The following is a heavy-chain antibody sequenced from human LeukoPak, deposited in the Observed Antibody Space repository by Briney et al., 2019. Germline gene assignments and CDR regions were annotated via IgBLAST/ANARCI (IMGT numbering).Heavy chain of an antibody. CDR1: GYTFTGYY. CDR2: INPNSGGT. J-gene: IGHJ4*02. V-gene: IGHV1-2*02. Sequence: ASVKVSCKASGYTFTGYYMHWVRQAPGQGLEWMGWINPNSGGTNYAQKFQGRVTMTRDTPISTVYMELSSLRSDDTAMYYCGRGTCTNGVCYTPGADYWGQGTLVTVSS. D-gene: IGHD2-8*01. CDR3: GRGTCTNGVCYTPGADY.